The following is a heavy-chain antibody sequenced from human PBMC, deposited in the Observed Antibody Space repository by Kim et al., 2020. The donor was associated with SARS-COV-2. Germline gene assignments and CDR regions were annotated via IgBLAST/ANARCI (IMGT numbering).Heavy chain of an antibody. CDR2: IKEDGSEK. CDR1: GFTFSGNW. Sequence: GGSLRLSCAASGFTFSGNWMSWVRQAPGKGLEWVANIKEDGSEKYYLDSVKGRFTISRDNAKNSLYLQMNSLGAEDTAVYYCVRDVQWVAPFDYWGQGTLVTVSS. J-gene: IGHJ4*02. CDR3: VRDVQWVAPFDY. V-gene: IGHV3-7*01. D-gene: IGHD6-19*01.